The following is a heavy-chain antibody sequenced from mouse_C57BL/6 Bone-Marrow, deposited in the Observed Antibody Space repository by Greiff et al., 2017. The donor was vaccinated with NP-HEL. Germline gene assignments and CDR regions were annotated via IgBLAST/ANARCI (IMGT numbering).Heavy chain of an antibody. J-gene: IGHJ1*03. CDR2: IDPSDSET. V-gene: IGHV1-52*01. CDR3: ARWHFDV. CDR1: GYTFTSYW. Sequence: VQLKQPGAELVRPGSSVMLSCKASGYTFTSYWLHWVKQRPIQGLEWIGNIDPSDSETHYIQKFKDKATLTVDKASSTAYMQLSSLTSEDSAVYYCARWHFDVWGTGTTVTVSS.